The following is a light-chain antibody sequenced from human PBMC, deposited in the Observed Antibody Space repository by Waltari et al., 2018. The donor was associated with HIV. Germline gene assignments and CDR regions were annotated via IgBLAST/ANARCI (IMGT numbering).Light chain of an antibody. CDR1: SSDVGGYNY. J-gene: IGLJ1*01. V-gene: IGLV2-11*01. CDR3: CSYAGSYV. Sequence: QSALTQPRSVSGSPGQSVTISCTGPSSDVGGYNYVSWYQQHPGKAPKLMIYDVSKRPSGVPDPFSGSKSGNTASLTISGLQAEDEADYYCCSYAGSYVFGTGTKVTVL. CDR2: DVS.